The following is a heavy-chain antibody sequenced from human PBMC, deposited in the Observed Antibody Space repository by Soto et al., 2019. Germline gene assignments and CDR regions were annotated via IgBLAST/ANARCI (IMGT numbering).Heavy chain of an antibody. CDR3: AHSFYDYVWGSYLYTWFDP. CDR1: GFSLSTSGVG. Sequence: SGPTLGNPTQNLTLTCTFSGFSLSTSGVGVGWIRQPPGKPLEWLALIYWNDDKRYSPSLKSRLTIPKATSKNQVFLTMTNMDPVDTATYYCAHSFYDYVWGSYLYTWFDPWGQGTLVTVSS. V-gene: IGHV2-5*01. CDR2: IYWNDDK. J-gene: IGHJ5*02. D-gene: IGHD3-16*02.